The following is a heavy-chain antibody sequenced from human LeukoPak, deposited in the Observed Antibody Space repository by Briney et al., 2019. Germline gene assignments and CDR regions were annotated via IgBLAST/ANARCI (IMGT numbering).Heavy chain of an antibody. CDR2: ISAYNGNT. Sequence: GASVKVSCKASGYTFNRYGISWMRQAPGQGLGWMGWISAYNGNTNYAQKLQGRVTMTTDTSTSTAYMELRSLRSDDTAVYYCARGAAADTSPSDYWGQGTLVTVSS. D-gene: IGHD6-13*01. CDR3: ARGAAADTSPSDY. CDR1: GYTFNRYG. V-gene: IGHV1-18*04. J-gene: IGHJ4*02.